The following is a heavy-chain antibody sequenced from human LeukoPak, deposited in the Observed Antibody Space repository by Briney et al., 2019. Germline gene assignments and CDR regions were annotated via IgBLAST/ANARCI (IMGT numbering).Heavy chain of an antibody. Sequence: AGGSLRLSCAASGFTFSSYAMHWVRQAPGKGLEWVAVISYDGSNKYYADSVKGRFTISRDNSKNTLYLQMNSLRAEDTAVYYCARELRSDSFWLDYWGQGTLVTVSS. V-gene: IGHV3-30-3*01. CDR1: GFTFSSYA. J-gene: IGHJ4*02. D-gene: IGHD2-21*02. CDR2: ISYDGSNK. CDR3: ARELRSDSFWLDY.